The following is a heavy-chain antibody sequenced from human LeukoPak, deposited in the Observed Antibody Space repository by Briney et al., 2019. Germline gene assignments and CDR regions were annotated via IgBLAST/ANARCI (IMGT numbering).Heavy chain of an antibody. CDR3: AREGGSYSYYFDY. CDR2: INPNSGGT. CDR1: GYTFTSYG. J-gene: IGHJ4*02. D-gene: IGHD1-26*01. V-gene: IGHV1-2*02. Sequence: ASVKVSCKASGYTFTSYGISWVRQAPGQGLEWMGWINPNSGGTNYAQKFQGRVTMTRDTSISTAYMELSRLRSDDTAVYYCAREGGSYSYYFDYWGQGTLVTVSS.